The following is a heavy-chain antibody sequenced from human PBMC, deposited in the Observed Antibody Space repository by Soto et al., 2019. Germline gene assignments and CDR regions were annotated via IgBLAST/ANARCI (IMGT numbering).Heavy chain of an antibody. CDR1: GGSISSSSYY. D-gene: IGHD3-3*01. Sequence: SETLSLTCTVSGGSISSSSYYWGWIRQPPGKGLEWIGSIYYSGSTYYNPSLKSRVTISVDTSKNQFSLKLSSVTAADTAVYYCARTIFGAYYGMDFWGQGTSVTVSS. CDR2: IYYSGST. J-gene: IGHJ6*02. CDR3: ARTIFGAYYGMDF. V-gene: IGHV4-39*01.